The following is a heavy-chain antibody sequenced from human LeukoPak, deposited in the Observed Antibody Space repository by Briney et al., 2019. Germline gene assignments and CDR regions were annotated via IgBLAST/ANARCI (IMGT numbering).Heavy chain of an antibody. J-gene: IGHJ4*02. CDR2: MNPNSGNT. D-gene: IGHD2-2*01. Sequence: GASVKVSCKASGYTFTSYDINWVRQATGQGLEWMGWMNPNSGNTGYAQKVQGRVTITRNTSISTAYMELSSLRSEDTAVYYCARAGEFIVVVPAATKGFDYWGQGTLVTVSS. CDR3: ARAGEFIVVVPAATKGFDY. CDR1: GYTFTSYD. V-gene: IGHV1-8*03.